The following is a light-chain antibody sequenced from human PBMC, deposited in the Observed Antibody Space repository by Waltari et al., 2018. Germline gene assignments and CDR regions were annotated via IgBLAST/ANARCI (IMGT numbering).Light chain of an antibody. V-gene: IGLV2-14*03. J-gene: IGLJ2*01. CDR2: DVS. CDR3: SSYTNSNTLV. CDR1: SSDVGAYNY. Sequence: QSALTQPASVSGSPGQSITISCTGTSSDVGAYNYISWYQQHPGKAPKLMIYDVSNRPSGVSDRFSVSKSGNSASLTISGLQAEDEADYYCSSYTNSNTLVFGGGTNLTVL.